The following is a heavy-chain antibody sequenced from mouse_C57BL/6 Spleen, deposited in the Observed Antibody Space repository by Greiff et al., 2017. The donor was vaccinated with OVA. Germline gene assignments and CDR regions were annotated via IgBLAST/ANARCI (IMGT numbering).Heavy chain of an antibody. CDR1: GYTFTGYW. CDR3: AFYYYVSHFDY. CDR2: ILPGSGST. V-gene: IGHV1-9*01. Sequence: VQLQQSGAELMKPGASVKLSCKATGYTFTGYWIEWVKQRPGHGLEWIGEILPGSGSTNYNEKFKGKATFTADTSSNTAYMQRSSLTTEDSAIYYCAFYYYVSHFDYWGQGTTLTVSS. D-gene: IGHD1-1*01. J-gene: IGHJ2*01.